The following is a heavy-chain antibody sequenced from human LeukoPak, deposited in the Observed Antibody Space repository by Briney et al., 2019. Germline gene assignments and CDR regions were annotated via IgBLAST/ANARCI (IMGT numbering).Heavy chain of an antibody. CDR1: GFTFSSYA. V-gene: IGHV3-23*01. CDR2: ISGSGGTT. Sequence: GGSLRLSCAASGFTFSSYAMSWVRQAPGKGLGWVSVISGSGGTTHYADSVKGRFTISRDNSKNTLYLQMNSLRAEDTAVYYCARDPKFFDYWGQGTQVTVSS. CDR3: ARDPKFFDY. J-gene: IGHJ4*02.